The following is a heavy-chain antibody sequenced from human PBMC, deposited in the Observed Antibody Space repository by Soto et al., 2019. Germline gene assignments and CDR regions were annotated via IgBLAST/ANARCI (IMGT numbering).Heavy chain of an antibody. CDR3: AASEVGLISVLGT. Sequence: SETLSLTCTVSGGSMKNFFWGWIRQPPGKGLEWIGYIPYSGGPTYTPSLKSRVSIAIDTSRNQFSLRLTSVPTADTAVYYCAASEVGLISVLGTWGQGTQVTVSS. V-gene: IGHV4-59*01. J-gene: IGHJ5*02. D-gene: IGHD3-10*02. CDR1: GGSMKNFF. CDR2: IPYSGGP.